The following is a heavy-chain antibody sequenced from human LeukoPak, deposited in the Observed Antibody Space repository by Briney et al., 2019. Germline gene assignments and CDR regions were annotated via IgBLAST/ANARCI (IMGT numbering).Heavy chain of an antibody. Sequence: SETLSLTCTVSGGSISSYYWSWIRQPPGKGLEWIGYIYYSGSTNYNPSLKSRVTISADTSKNQFSLKLSSVTAADTAVYYCARDREGGPYGPAFDIWGQGTMVTVSS. D-gene: IGHD3-16*01. CDR1: GGSISSYY. CDR3: ARDREGGPYGPAFDI. V-gene: IGHV4-59*01. J-gene: IGHJ3*02. CDR2: IYYSGST.